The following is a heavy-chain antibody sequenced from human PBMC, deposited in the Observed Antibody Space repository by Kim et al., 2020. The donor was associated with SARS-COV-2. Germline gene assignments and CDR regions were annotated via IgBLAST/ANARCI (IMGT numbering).Heavy chain of an antibody. D-gene: IGHD2-2*01. CDR1: GGSFSGYY. J-gene: IGHJ2*01. Sequence: SETLSLTCAVYGGSFSGYYWSWIRQPPGKGLEWIGEINHSGSTNYNPSLKSRVTISVDTSKNQFSLKLSSVTAADTAVYYCARGRRTLSTSCPGCGWYFDLWGRGTLVTVSS. CDR2: INHSGST. V-gene: IGHV4-34*01. CDR3: ARGRRTLSTSCPGCGWYFDL.